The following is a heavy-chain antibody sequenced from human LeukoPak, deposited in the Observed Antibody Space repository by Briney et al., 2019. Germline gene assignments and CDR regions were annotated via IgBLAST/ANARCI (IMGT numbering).Heavy chain of an antibody. CDR2: ISGSGTTT. CDR3: ARDHCSSTSCEYYYYYYMDV. CDR1: GFSFSSYE. Sequence: GGSLRLSCEAFGFSFSSYEMNWVRQAPGQGLEWVSYISGSGTTTYYADSVKGRFTISRDIAKNSLYLEMNSLRPEDTAVYYCARDHCSSTSCEYYYYYYMDVWGKGTTVTISS. V-gene: IGHV3-48*03. J-gene: IGHJ6*03. D-gene: IGHD2-2*01.